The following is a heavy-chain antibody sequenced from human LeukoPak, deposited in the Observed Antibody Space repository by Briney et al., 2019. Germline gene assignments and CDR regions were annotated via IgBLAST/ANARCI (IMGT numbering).Heavy chain of an antibody. D-gene: IGHD1-26*01. CDR2: ISYDGSNK. J-gene: IGHJ5*02. CDR1: GFTFSSYS. CDR3: ARESGSYGRFDP. V-gene: IGHV3-30*03. Sequence: GGSLRLSCAASGFTFSSYSMNWVRQAPGKGLEWVAVISYDGSNKYYADSVKGRFTISRDNSKNTLYLQMNSLRAEDTAVYYCARESGSYGRFDPWGQGTLVTVSS.